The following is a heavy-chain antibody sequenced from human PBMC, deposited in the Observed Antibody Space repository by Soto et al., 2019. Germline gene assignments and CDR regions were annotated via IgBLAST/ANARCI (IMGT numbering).Heavy chain of an antibody. CDR2: VSGSGGNT. Sequence: VQLLESGGGLLQPGGSLRLSCAASGFTFSTYAMTWVRQAPGKGPEWVSSVSGSGGNTLYADSVKGRFTISRDNSKNTRYLQMNSLRAGDTALYYCAKGRAPSGWYPPYYYGMYVWGQGTTVIVSS. CDR1: GFTFSTYA. CDR3: AKGRAPSGWYPPYYYGMYV. D-gene: IGHD6-19*01. V-gene: IGHV3-23*01. J-gene: IGHJ6*02.